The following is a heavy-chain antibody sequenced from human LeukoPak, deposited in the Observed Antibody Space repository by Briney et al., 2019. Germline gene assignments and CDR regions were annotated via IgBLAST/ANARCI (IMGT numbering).Heavy chain of an antibody. CDR3: AKDGAATVSPFDY. Sequence: GGSLRLSCAASGFTFSNYAMSWVRQAPGKGLEWVSAMSGSDGSTNYADSVKGRFTISRDNSKNTLYLQMNSLRAEDTAVYYCAKDGAATVSPFDYWGQGTLVTVSS. CDR2: MSGSDGST. CDR1: GFTFSNYA. V-gene: IGHV3-23*01. J-gene: IGHJ4*02. D-gene: IGHD4-17*01.